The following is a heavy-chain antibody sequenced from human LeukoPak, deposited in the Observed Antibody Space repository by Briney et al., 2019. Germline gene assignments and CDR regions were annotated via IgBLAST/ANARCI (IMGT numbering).Heavy chain of an antibody. CDR3: ARDAGYSSSYIDY. CDR2: IYYSGST. CDR1: GGSFSGYY. D-gene: IGHD6-13*01. J-gene: IGHJ4*02. Sequence: PSETLSLTCAVYGGSFSGYYWSWIRQPPGKGLEWIGSIYYSGSTYYNPSLKSRVTISVDTSKSQFSLKLSSVTAADTAVYYCARDAGYSSSYIDYWGQGTLVTVSS. V-gene: IGHV4-34*01.